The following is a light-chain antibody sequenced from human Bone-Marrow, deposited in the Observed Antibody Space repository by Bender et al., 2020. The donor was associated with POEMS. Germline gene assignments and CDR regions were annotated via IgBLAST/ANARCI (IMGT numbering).Light chain of an antibody. CDR2: DVV. V-gene: IGLV2-14*03. CDR1: SSDIGGYNF. J-gene: IGLJ3*02. Sequence: QSALTQPASVSGSPGQSITISCTGTSSDIGGYNFVSWYQQHPGKAPKLMIYDVVNRPSDVSNRFSGSKSGNTASLTISGLQAEDEADYYCCSYAGTYTWVFGGGTDLTVL. CDR3: CSYAGTYTWV.